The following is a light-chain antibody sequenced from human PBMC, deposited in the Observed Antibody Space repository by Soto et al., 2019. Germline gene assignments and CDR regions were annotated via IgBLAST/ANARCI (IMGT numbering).Light chain of an antibody. CDR3: RPRTTRIT. V-gene: IGKV3D-11*02. Sequence: FTSSPASIPWYPXVIGILXCRASRSVAGSLAWYQQEPVQAPSLLIYDISATAAAIPDRFSRSGTGTAFTLSVSRPENEAFALYSWRPRTTRITFGRGRRLEI. CDR1: RSVAGS. CDR2: DIS. J-gene: IGKJ5*01.